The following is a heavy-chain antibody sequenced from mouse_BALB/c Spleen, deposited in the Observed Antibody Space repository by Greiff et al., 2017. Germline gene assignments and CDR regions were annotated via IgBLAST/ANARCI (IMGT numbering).Heavy chain of an antibody. V-gene: IGHV5-9-4*01. J-gene: IGHJ1*01. CDR3: ARDDYDVWYFDV. CDR1: GFTFSSYA. CDR2: ISSGGSYT. Sequence: EVKLMESGGGLVKPGGSLKLSCAASGFTFSSYAMSWVRQSPEKRLEWVAEISSGGSYTYYPDTVTGRFTISRDNAKNTLYLEMSSLRSEDTAMYYCARDDYDVWYFDVWGAGTTVTVSS. D-gene: IGHD2-4*01.